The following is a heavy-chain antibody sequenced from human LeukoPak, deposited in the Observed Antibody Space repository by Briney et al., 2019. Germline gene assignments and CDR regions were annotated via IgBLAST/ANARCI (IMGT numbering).Heavy chain of an antibody. Sequence: SETLSLTCTVSGGSISSSSYYWGWIRQPPGKGLEWIGSIYYSGSTYYNPSPKSRVTISVDTSKNQFSLKLSSVTAADTAVYYCARSLVGATLIDYWGQGTLVTVSS. J-gene: IGHJ4*02. D-gene: IGHD1-26*01. CDR3: ARSLVGATLIDY. CDR1: GGSISSSSYY. CDR2: IYYSGST. V-gene: IGHV4-39*01.